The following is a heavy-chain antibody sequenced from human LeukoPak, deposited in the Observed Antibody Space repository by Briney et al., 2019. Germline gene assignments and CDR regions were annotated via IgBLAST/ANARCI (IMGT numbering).Heavy chain of an antibody. Sequence: NPSETLSLTCTVSGASISSGSYYWGWIRQPPGKGLEWIGSIYYSGYTYYNPSLESRVTISVDTSKNQFSLKLSSVTAADTSIYYCAKHYMGSSYNRGLDYWGQGTLVTVSS. D-gene: IGHD3-10*01. CDR2: IYYSGYT. CDR1: GASISSGSYY. CDR3: AKHYMGSSYNRGLDY. J-gene: IGHJ4*02. V-gene: IGHV4-39*01.